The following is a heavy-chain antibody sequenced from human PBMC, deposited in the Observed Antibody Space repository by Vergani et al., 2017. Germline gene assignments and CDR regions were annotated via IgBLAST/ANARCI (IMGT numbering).Heavy chain of an antibody. Sequence: QVQLVQSGAEVKKPGASVKVSCKASGYTFTGYYMHWVRQAPGQGLEWMGWINPNSGGTNYAQKLQGRVTMTTDTSTSTAYMELRSLRSDDTAVYYCARDQNQDKYYYDSSGYYPFDYWGQGTLVTVSS. CDR2: INPNSGGT. J-gene: IGHJ4*02. V-gene: IGHV1-2*02. D-gene: IGHD3-22*01. CDR3: ARDQNQDKYYYDSSGYYPFDY. CDR1: GYTFTGYY.